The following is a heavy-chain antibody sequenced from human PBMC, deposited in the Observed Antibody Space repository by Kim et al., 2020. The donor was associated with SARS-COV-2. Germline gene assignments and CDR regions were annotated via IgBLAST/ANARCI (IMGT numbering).Heavy chain of an antibody. V-gene: IGHV3-7*03. J-gene: IGHJ4*02. CDR1: GFTFSAYW. D-gene: IGHD6-19*01. CDR2: INQDGSET. CDR3: ARAWGTSAWFASSH. Sequence: GGSLRLSCAASGFTFSAYWMNWVRHAPGRGLEWVANINQDGSETYYVDSLKGRFTISRDNAKNSLYLQVNNLRPEDTAVYYCARAWGTSAWFASSHWGQGTLVSVSA.